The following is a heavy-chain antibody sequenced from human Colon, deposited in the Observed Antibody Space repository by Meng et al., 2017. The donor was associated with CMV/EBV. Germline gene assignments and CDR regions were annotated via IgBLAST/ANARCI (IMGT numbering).Heavy chain of an antibody. CDR3: ASLKDYDGRGYYYFES. D-gene: IGHD3-22*01. J-gene: IGHJ4*02. V-gene: IGHV4-4*02. CDR2: VYLGCTI. CDR1: WGSLTNRHL. Sequence: VPRLSVGPSLCDHSGNPSSTCPDSWGSLTNRHLWSWVRLPPGKGLELIGEVYLGCTIHPHPSLQSRVTRSLDKAKVHLFLKLASVSAAYTVVYYCASLKDYDGRGYYYFESWGQGTLVTVSS.